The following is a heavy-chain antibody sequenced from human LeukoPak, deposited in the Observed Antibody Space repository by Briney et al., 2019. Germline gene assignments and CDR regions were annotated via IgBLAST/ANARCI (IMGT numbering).Heavy chain of an antibody. CDR1: GGSISIGSYY. D-gene: IGHD4-17*01. CDR3: ARDRTVPNGFDY. J-gene: IGHJ4*02. V-gene: IGHV4-61*02. CDR2: IYTSGST. Sequence: SETLSLTCTVSGGSISIGSYYWSWIRQRAGKGLEWIVRIYTSGSTNYNPSLKSRVTISVDTSKNQFSLKLSSVTAADTAVYYCARDRTVPNGFDYWGQGTLVTVSS.